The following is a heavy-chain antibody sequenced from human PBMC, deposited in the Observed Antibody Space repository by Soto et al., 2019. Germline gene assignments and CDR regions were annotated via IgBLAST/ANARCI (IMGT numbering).Heavy chain of an antibody. Sequence: QLQLKQSGPGLVKPWETLSLTCTVSGGSVSSGNFYWGWICKPPGKGLEWNGDIDYNGDTYYNPSLKSRVTISVDTSENQYSLKLSYVAAADTAVYYCASRDIDNWNLGHAFAFWGKGTMVALSS. CDR1: GGSVSSGNFY. CDR2: IDYNGDT. D-gene: IGHD1-20*01. CDR3: ASRDIDNWNLGHAFAF. V-gene: IGHV4-39*01. J-gene: IGHJ3*01.